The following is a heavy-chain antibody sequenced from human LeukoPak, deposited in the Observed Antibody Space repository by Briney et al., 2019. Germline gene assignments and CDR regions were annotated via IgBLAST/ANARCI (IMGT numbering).Heavy chain of an antibody. CDR2: IYPGDSDT. J-gene: IGHJ3*02. V-gene: IGHV5-51*01. CDR3: ARSYYDSSGYYSLGVLDI. D-gene: IGHD3-22*01. CDR1: GYDFTFYW. Sequence: GESLKIPCKGSGYDFTFYWVAWVRQMPGKGLEWMGIIYPGDSDTRYSPSFQGQVTISADKSISTAYLQWNSLKASDTAMYYCARSYYDSSGYYSLGVLDIWGQGTVVTVSS.